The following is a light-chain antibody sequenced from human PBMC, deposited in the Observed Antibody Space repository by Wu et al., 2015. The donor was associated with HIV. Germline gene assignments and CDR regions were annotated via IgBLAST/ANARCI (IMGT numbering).Light chain of an antibody. CDR1: QGISTF. J-gene: IGKJ2*01. CDR2: DAS. V-gene: IGKV3-11*01. Sequence: EIVLTQSPATLSLSPGEGATLSCRASQGISTFLAWYQQKPGQAPRLLIYDASNRATGIPARFSGRGSGTDFTLTISSLEPEDFAVYYCQQRSNWPPIYTFGQGTKLEIK. CDR3: QQRSNWPPIYT.